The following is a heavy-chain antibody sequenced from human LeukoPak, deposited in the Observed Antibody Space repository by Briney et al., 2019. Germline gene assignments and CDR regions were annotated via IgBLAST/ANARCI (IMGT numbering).Heavy chain of an antibody. CDR1: GYTFTSYG. Sequence: ASVKVSCKASGYTFTSYGISWVRQAPGQGLEWMGWISAYNGDTNYAQKLQGRVTMTTDTSTSTAYMELRSLRSDDTAVCYCARDLRSLTTGDYWGQGTLVTVSS. CDR3: ARDLRSLTTGDY. D-gene: IGHD1/OR15-1a*01. J-gene: IGHJ4*02. V-gene: IGHV1-18*01. CDR2: ISAYNGDT.